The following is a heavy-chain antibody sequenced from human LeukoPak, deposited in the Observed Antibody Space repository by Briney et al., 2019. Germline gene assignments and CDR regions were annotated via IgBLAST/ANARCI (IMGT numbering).Heavy chain of an antibody. CDR2: ISGTGGST. D-gene: IGHD5-18*01. V-gene: IGHV3-23*01. Sequence: GGSLRLSCAASGFTFSTYAMTWVRQAPGKGLEWVSLISGTGGSTYYADSVKGRFTISRDNSKNTLDLQMNSLRAEDTAVYYCAKGDSAVGTFDYWGQGTLVTVSS. CDR3: AKGDSAVGTFDY. J-gene: IGHJ4*02. CDR1: GFTFSTYA.